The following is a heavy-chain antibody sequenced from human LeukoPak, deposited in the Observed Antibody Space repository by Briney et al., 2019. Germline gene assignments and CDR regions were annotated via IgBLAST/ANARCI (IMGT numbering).Heavy chain of an antibody. CDR1: GGSISSSSYY. CDR3: ARHRIQLRAAGGYYFDY. D-gene: IGHD5-18*01. J-gene: IGHJ4*02. V-gene: IGHV4-39*01. CDR2: IYYSGST. Sequence: NPSETLSLTCTVSGGSISSSSYYWGWIRQPPGKGLEWIGSIYYSGSTYYNPSLKSRVTISVDTSKNQFSLKLSSVTAADTAVYYCARHRIQLRAAGGYYFDYWGQGTLVTVSS.